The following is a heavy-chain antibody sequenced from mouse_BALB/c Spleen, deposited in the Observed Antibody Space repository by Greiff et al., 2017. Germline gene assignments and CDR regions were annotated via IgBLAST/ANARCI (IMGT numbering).Heavy chain of an antibody. V-gene: IGHV1S56*01. CDR3: ARDGEGYYYAMDY. Sequence: VQLQQSGPELVKPGASVRISCKASGYTFTSYYIHWVKQRPGQGLEWIGWIYPGNVNTKYNEKFKGKPTLTADKSSSTAYMQLSSLTSEDSAVYFCARDGEGYYYAMDYWGQGTSVTVSS. CDR1: GYTFTSYY. CDR2: IYPGNVNT. J-gene: IGHJ4*01. D-gene: IGHD2-13*01.